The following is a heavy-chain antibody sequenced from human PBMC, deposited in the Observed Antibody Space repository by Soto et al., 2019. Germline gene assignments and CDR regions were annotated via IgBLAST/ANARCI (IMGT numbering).Heavy chain of an antibody. D-gene: IGHD6-19*01. CDR3: ARSKYGSAWTLDY. CDR1: GFSLSTSAVG. CDR2: IDWDNDK. J-gene: IGHJ4*02. Sequence: SGPTLVNPTQTLTLTRTFSGFSLSTSAVGVGWIRQPPGKALEWLAIIDWDNDKHYSPSLKSRLVIAKVTSKNQVVLTMTNMDPVDTATYYCARSKYGSAWTLDYWGQGTLVTVSS. V-gene: IGHV2-5*02.